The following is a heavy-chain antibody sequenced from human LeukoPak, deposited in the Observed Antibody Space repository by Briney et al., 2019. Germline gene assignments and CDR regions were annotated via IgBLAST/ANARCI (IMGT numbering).Heavy chain of an antibody. CDR1: GLSVKTYY. V-gene: IGHV3-23*01. CDR2: ISGSGGST. CDR3: AKRPVRAAAGGHFDY. Sequence: PGGSLRLSCAASGLSVKTYYLTWVRQAPGKGLEWVSAISGSGGSTYYADSVKGRFTISRDNSKNTLYLQMNSLRAEDTAVYYCAKRPVRAAAGGHFDYWGQGTLVTVSS. J-gene: IGHJ4*02. D-gene: IGHD6-13*01.